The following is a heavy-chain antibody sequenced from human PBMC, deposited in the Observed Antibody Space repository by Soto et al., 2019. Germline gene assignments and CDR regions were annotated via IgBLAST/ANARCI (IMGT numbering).Heavy chain of an antibody. V-gene: IGHV3-21*01. Sequence: PGGSLRLSCAASGFTFSSYSMNWVRQAPGKGLEWVSSISSSSSYIYYADSVKGRFTISRDNAKNSLYLQMNSLRAEDTAVYYCARDLGTTAHYYGMDVWGQGTTVTVSS. J-gene: IGHJ6*02. CDR3: ARDLGTTAHYYGMDV. CDR1: GFTFSSYS. CDR2: ISSSSSYI. D-gene: IGHD4-4*01.